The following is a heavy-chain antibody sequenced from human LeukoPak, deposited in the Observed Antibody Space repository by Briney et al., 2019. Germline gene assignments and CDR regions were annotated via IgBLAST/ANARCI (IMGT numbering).Heavy chain of an antibody. V-gene: IGHV3-64D*09. Sequence: DSVKGRFTISRDNSKNTLFLQMSSLRAEDTAVYYCVKDTKGPLISPTQGYFDYWGQGTLVTVSS. J-gene: IGHJ4*02. CDR3: VKDTKGPLISPTQGYFDY. D-gene: IGHD2-8*01.